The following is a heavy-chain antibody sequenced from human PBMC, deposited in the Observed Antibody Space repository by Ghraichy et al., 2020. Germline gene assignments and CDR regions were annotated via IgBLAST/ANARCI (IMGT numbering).Heavy chain of an antibody. V-gene: IGHV1-18*01. CDR3: ARDPFVIFGVVTPGYYYYGMDV. CDR2: ISAYNGNT. D-gene: IGHD3-3*01. J-gene: IGHJ6*02. Sequence: SVKVSCKASGYTFTSYGISWVRQAPGQGLEWMGWISAYNGNTNYAQKLQGRVTMTTDTSTSTAYMELRSLRSDDTAVYYCARDPFVIFGVVTPGYYYYGMDVWGQGTTVTVSS. CDR1: GYTFTSYG.